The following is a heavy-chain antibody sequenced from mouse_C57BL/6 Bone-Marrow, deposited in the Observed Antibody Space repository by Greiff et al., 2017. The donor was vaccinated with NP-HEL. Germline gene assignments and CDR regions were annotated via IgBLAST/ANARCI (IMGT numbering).Heavy chain of an antibody. D-gene: IGHD2-3*01. CDR1: GFTFSSYT. J-gene: IGHJ3*01. CDR2: ISGGGGNT. CDR3: ARQVGWFFWFAY. Sequence: EVQRVESGGGLVKPGGSLKLSCAASGFTFSSYTMSWVRQTPEKRLEWVATISGGGGNTYYPDSVKGRFTISRDNAKNTLYLQMSSLRSEDTALYYCARQVGWFFWFAYWGQGTLVTVSA. V-gene: IGHV5-9*01.